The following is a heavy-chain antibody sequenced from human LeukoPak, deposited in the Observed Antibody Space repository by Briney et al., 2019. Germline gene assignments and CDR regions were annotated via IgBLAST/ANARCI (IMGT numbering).Heavy chain of an antibody. Sequence: PGGSLRLSCAASGFTFRSYWMSWVRQAPGKGLEWGANIKPDGSEKYYVDSVKGRFTISRDNAKTSMYLQMNSLRAEDTAVYYCARDPYSRSWYDSWGQGTLVTVSS. CDR3: ARDPYSRSWYDS. CDR2: IKPDGSEK. J-gene: IGHJ5*01. V-gene: IGHV3-7*01. CDR1: GFTFRSYW. D-gene: IGHD6-13*01.